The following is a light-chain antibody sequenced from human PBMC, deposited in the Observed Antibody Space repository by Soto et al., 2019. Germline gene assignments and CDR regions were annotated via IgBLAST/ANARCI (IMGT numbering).Light chain of an antibody. CDR3: LQDYNYPRT. CDR2: AAS. CDR1: QDIRNE. V-gene: IGKV1-6*02. Sequence: AIQMTQSPSSLSAAVGDRVTITCRASQDIRNELGWYQQKPVKAPNLLIYAASSLHTGVPSRFSGSGSGSYFPLAVSGLQPDDVATYYGLQDYNYPRTFGRGNMVEVK. J-gene: IGKJ1*01.